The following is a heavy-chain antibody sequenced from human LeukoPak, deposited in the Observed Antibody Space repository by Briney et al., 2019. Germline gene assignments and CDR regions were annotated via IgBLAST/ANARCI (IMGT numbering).Heavy chain of an antibody. D-gene: IGHD3-10*01. Sequence: SVKVSCKASGGTFSSYAISWVRQAPGQGLEWMGGIIPIFGTANYAQKFQGRVTITADESTSTAYMELSSLRSEDTAVYYCARSDGSGSYYPQSDYWGQGTLVTVSS. CDR1: GGTFSSYA. V-gene: IGHV1-69*13. CDR2: IIPIFGTA. J-gene: IGHJ4*02. CDR3: ARSDGSGSYYPQSDY.